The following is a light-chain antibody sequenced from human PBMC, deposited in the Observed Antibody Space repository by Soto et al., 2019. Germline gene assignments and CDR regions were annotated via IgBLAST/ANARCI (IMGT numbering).Light chain of an antibody. CDR1: QSLHSW. J-gene: IGKJ1*01. CDR2: KAS. CDR3: QHYIGYSGM. V-gene: IGKV1-5*03. Sequence: DIQMTQSPSTLSASVGDRVTITCRASQSLHSWLAWYQHKPGKAPKLLIHKASILASGVPSRFSGSDSGAEFTLTISSLQPDDFATYYCQHYIGYSGMFGQGTKVDIK.